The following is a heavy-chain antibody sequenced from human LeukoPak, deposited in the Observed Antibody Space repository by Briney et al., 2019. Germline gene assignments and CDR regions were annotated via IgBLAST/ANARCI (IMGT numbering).Heavy chain of an antibody. CDR2: IDRDGVT. V-gene: IGHV3-13*01. D-gene: IGHD4-17*01. CDR1: GFTLSSHD. Sequence: GGSLRLSCAASGFTLSSHDMHWVRHVTGRGLEWVSGIDRDGVTYYSDSVKGRFTMSRENGENSVYLQLNSLRAGDTAVYFCARENLEYGDYAIDYWGQGILVTVSS. CDR3: ARENLEYGDYAIDY. J-gene: IGHJ4*02.